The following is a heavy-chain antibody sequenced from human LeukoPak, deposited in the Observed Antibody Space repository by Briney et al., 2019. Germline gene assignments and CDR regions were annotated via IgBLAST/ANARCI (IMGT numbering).Heavy chain of an antibody. CDR2: INHSGST. CDR3: ARVRYDYVFIREKEYGMDV. J-gene: IGHJ6*02. D-gene: IGHD5-12*01. Sequence: SETLSLTCAVYGGSFSGYYWSWIRQPPGKGLEWIGEINHSGSTNYNPSLKSRVTISVDTSKNQFSLKLSSVTAADTAVYYCARVRYDYVFIREKEYGMDVWGQGTTVTVSS. CDR1: GGSFSGYY. V-gene: IGHV4-34*01.